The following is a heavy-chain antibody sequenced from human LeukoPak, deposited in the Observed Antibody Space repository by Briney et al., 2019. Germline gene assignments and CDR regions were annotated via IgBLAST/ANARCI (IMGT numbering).Heavy chain of an antibody. J-gene: IGHJ5*02. CDR1: GGSISSYY. CDR2: IYHSGST. Sequence: SETLSLTCTVSGGSISSYYWSWIRQPPGKGLEWIGYIYHSGSTYYNPSLKSRVTISVDGSKNQFSLKLSSVTAADTAVYYCARTITMVRGVIIPNWFDPWGQGTLVTVSS. V-gene: IGHV4-59*12. CDR3: ARTITMVRGVIIPNWFDP. D-gene: IGHD3-10*01.